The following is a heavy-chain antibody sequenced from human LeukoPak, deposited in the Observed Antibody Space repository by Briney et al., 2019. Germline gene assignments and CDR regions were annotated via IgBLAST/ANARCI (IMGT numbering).Heavy chain of an antibody. CDR3: ARAMVRGVTAFDY. CDR2: INPSGGST. CDR1: GYTFTSYY. J-gene: IGHJ4*02. V-gene: IGHV1-46*01. Sequence: GASVKVSCKASGYTFTSYYMHWVRQAPGQGLEWMGIINPSGGSTSYAQKFQGRVTMTRDTSISTAYMELSRLRSDDTAVYYCARAMVRGVTAFDYWGQGTLVTVSS. D-gene: IGHD3-10*01.